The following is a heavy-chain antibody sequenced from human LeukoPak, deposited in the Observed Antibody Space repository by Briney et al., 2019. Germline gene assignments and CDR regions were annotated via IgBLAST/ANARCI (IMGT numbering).Heavy chain of an antibody. CDR2: INHSGST. V-gene: IGHV4-34*01. J-gene: IGHJ4*02. CDR3: ARGKVRYSSSWYDSRPPHACYFDY. CDR1: GGSFSGYY. D-gene: IGHD6-13*01. Sequence: SETLSLTCAVYGGSFSGYYWSWIRQPPGKGLEWIGEINHSGSTNYNPSLKSRVTISVDTSKNQFSLKLSSVNAADTAVYYCARGKVRYSSSWYDSRPPHACYFDYWGQGTLVTVSS.